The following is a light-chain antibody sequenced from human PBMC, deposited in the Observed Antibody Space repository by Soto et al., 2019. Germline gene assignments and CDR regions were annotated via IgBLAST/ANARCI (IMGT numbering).Light chain of an antibody. CDR3: MQVPQSPIT. J-gene: IGKJ5*01. V-gene: IGKV2-28*01. CDR1: QGLLHSHGYHY. CDR2: LAS. Sequence: IVMTQSPLLLPVTPGEPASISCRSSQGLLHSHGYHYLDWXLQEPGQCPQLLICLASNRASGVPDRFSGSGSGTDFTMKISRVEAEDVGVYYCMQVPQSPITFGQGTRLETK.